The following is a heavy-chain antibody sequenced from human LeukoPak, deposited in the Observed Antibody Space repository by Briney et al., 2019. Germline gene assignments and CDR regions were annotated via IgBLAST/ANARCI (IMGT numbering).Heavy chain of an antibody. V-gene: IGHV1-2*02. J-gene: IGHJ6*03. CDR1: GYTFTGYY. CDR2: INPNSGGT. CDR3: ARDIGAAAVRIYYYYYMDV. Sequence: ASVKVSCKASGYTFTGYYMHWVRQAPGQGLEWMGWINPNSGGTNYAQKFQGRVTMTRDTSISTAYMELSRLRSDDTAVYCCARDIGAAAVRIYYYYYMDVWGKGTTVTVSS. D-gene: IGHD6-13*01.